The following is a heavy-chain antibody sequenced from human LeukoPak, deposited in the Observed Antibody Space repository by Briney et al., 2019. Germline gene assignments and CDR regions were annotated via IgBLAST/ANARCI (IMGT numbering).Heavy chain of an antibody. J-gene: IGHJ4*02. V-gene: IGHV1-3*03. CDR1: GYSFTRNA. Sequence: ASVKVSCKASGYSFTRNAIHWVRQAPGQRLEWMGWIDSDKGNTKYSQEFQGRVTFTRDTSASTVYMELSSLRPEDMAIYYCARGYSNGWYHDYWGQGTPVIVSS. CDR3: ARGYSNGWYHDY. D-gene: IGHD6-19*01. CDR2: IDSDKGNT.